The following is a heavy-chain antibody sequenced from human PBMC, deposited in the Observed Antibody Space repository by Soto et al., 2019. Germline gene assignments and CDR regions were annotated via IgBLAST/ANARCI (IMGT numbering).Heavy chain of an antibody. J-gene: IGHJ4*02. D-gene: IGHD3-22*01. CDR1: GFTFSSYA. Sequence: QVQLVESGGGVVQPGRSLRLSCAASGFTFSSYAMHWVSQAPGKGREWVAVISYDGSNKYYADSVKGRFTIARDNSKNSLDLKMNSLRAEDTAVYYCARDRVVVALGFDYWGQGTLVTVSS. V-gene: IGHV3-30-3*01. CDR3: ARDRVVVALGFDY. CDR2: ISYDGSNK.